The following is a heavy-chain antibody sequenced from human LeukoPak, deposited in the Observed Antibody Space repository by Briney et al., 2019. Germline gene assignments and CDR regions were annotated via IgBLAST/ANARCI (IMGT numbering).Heavy chain of an antibody. CDR3: ATSTHSGSYGDYSDY. CDR1: GVSISSSSYY. V-gene: IGHV4-39*01. CDR2: IYYSGNT. Sequence: SETLSLTCTVSGVSISSSSYYWGWIRQPPGKGLVWFGSIYYSGNTYYNPSLKSRVTICVDTSKTLFSLKLSFVTAGDAVVYFCATSTHSGSYGDYSDYWGQGSLVTVPS. J-gene: IGHJ4*02. D-gene: IGHD1-26*01.